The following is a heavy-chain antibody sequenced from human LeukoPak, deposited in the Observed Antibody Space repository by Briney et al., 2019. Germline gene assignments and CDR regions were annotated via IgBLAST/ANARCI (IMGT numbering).Heavy chain of an antibody. V-gene: IGHV3-23*01. Sequence: GGSLRLSCAASGFTFNSYAMSWDRQAPGKGLEWVSAISGSGGSTYYTASVKGRFTISRDNAMNSLHLQMNSLRAEDTAVYYCAKDLDQSSSWYAYLDYWRQGALVSVPS. D-gene: IGHD6-13*01. CDR1: GFTFNSYA. CDR3: AKDLDQSSSWYAYLDY. J-gene: IGHJ4*02. CDR2: ISGSGGST.